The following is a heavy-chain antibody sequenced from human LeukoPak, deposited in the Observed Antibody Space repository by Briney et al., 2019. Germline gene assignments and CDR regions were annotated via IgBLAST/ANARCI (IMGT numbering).Heavy chain of an antibody. CDR3: ATTEIDYAFRY. D-gene: IGHD2-2*01. J-gene: IGHJ4*02. CDR2: INHSGST. CDR1: GGSISSSSYY. Sequence: SETLSLTCTASGGSISSSSYYWGWIRQPPGKGLEWIGEINHSGSTNYNPSLKSRVTISVDTSKNQFSLKLSSVTAADTAAYYCATTEIDYAFRYWGQGTLVTVSS. V-gene: IGHV4-39*07.